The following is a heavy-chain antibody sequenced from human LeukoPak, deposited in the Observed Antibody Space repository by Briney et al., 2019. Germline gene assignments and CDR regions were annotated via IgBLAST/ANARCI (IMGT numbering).Heavy chain of an antibody. V-gene: IGHV3-30*03. CDR3: ARERSMGNYYGSGSYSYFDY. CDR1: GFTFSSYG. J-gene: IGHJ4*02. CDR2: ISYDGSNK. D-gene: IGHD3-10*01. Sequence: PGGSLRLSCAASGFTFSSYGMHWVRQAPGKGLEWVAVISYDGSNKYYADSVKGRFTISRDNSKNTLYLQMNSLRAEDTAVYYCARERSMGNYYGSGSYSYFDYWGQGTLVTVSS.